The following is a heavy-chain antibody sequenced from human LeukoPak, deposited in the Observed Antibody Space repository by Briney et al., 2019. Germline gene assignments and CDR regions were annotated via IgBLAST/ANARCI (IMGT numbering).Heavy chain of an antibody. CDR3: GYTNNFYH. D-gene: IGHD3-16*02. J-gene: IGHJ4*02. CDR1: GFTFSRYG. CDR2: IWYDGSNK. V-gene: IGHV3-33*01. Sequence: GGSLRLSCAASGFTFSRYGMHWVRQAPDKGLEWVAVIWYDGSNKYYADSVKGRFTISRDNSKNTHYLQMNSVRAEDTAVYYCGYTNNFYHWGQGTLVVVSS.